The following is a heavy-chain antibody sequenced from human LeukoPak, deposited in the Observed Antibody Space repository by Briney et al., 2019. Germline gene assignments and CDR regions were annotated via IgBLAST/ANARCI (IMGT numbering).Heavy chain of an antibody. CDR2: ISRGSSTI. J-gene: IGHJ5*02. D-gene: IGHD3-22*01. V-gene: IGHV3-48*01. Sequence: GGSLRLSCAASGFTFSSYSVHWVRQAPGKGLEWVSYISRGSSTIYYADSVKGRFTISRDNAKNSLYLQMSSLRAEDTAVYYCARVYYYDNSGFGAWGQGTLVTVSS. CDR1: GFTFSSYS. CDR3: ARVYYYDNSGFGA.